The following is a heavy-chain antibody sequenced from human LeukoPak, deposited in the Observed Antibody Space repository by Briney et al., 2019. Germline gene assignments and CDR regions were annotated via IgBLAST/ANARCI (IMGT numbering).Heavy chain of an antibody. CDR1: GFTVSSNY. D-gene: IGHD6-19*01. CDR2: IYSGGST. Sequence: GGSLRLSCAASGFTVSSNYMSWVRQAPGKGLEWVSVIYSGGSTYYADSVKGRFTISRDNSKNTLYLQMNSLRAEDAAVYYCASRILSSGWYPYYYYGMDVWGQGTTATVSS. CDR3: ASRILSSGWYPYYYYGMDV. V-gene: IGHV3-66*01. J-gene: IGHJ6*02.